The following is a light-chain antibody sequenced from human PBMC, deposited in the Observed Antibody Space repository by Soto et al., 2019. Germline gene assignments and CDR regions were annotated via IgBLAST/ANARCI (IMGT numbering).Light chain of an antibody. Sequence: DIQMTQSPSAMSASVGDRVTISCRASQDINNYLAWFQQKPGEVPKRLIYAASSLQSGVPSRFRAIGSGTEFTLTISGLQPEDFATYFCLQHYNYPITFGPGTRLEIK. CDR3: LQHYNYPIT. CDR1: QDINNY. CDR2: AAS. J-gene: IGKJ5*01. V-gene: IGKV1-17*03.